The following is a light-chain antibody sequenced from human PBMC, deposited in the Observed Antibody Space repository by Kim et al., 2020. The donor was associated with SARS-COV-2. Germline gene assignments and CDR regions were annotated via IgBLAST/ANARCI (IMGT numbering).Light chain of an antibody. V-gene: IGLV1-44*01. CDR3: AAWDDRVNGLV. CDR2: TNT. J-gene: IGLJ3*02. CDR1: RSNIGSNI. Sequence: LTQPPSVSGPPGQTVTISCSGGRSNIGSNIVNWFQQLPGTAPQLLIYTNTKRPSGVPDRFSGSKSGTSASLAISGLQSEDEADYYCAAWDDRVNGLVFGGGTQLTVL.